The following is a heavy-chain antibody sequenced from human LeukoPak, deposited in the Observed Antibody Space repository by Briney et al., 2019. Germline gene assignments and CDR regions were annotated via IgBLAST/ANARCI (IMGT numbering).Heavy chain of an antibody. D-gene: IGHD3-22*01. Sequence: SETLSLTCAVYGGSFSDYYWTWIRQTPGKGLEWIGEMSPSGSSNYNPSLKSRVTISVDTSKNQFTLKLRSVTAADTAVYYCARGRQDVNMILVVMAGVSYYLDVWSKGTTVTVS. V-gene: IGHV4-34*01. CDR3: ARGRQDVNMILVVMAGVSYYLDV. CDR1: GGSFSDYY. CDR2: MSPSGSS. J-gene: IGHJ6*03.